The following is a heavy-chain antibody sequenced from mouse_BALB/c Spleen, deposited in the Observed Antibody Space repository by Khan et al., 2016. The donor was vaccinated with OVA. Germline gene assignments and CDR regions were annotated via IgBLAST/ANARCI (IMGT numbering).Heavy chain of an antibody. Sequence: VRLQQSGPELVKPGTSVKISCKTSGYTFTEYTLHWVKQSHGKSLEWIGVINPKNGVTSYNQKFKGKATLTVDKSSSTAYMEFRTLTSEDSAVDYCARDAGRYWGQGTSVTVSS. CDR3: ARDAGRY. CDR1: GYTFTEYT. J-gene: IGHJ4*01. CDR2: INPKNGVT. V-gene: IGHV1-18*01. D-gene: IGHD3-3*01.